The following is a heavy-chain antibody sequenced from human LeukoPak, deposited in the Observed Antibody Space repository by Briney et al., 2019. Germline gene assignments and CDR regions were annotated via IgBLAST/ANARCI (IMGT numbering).Heavy chain of an antibody. CDR3: ARGRSGYSSRIFDY. V-gene: IGHV4-34*01. Sequence: SETLSLTCAVYGGSFSGYHWSWIRQPPGKGLEWIGEINHSGSTNYNPSLKSRVTISVDTSKNQFSLRLSSVTAADTAVYYCARGRSGYSSRIFDYWGQGTLVTVSS. J-gene: IGHJ4*02. CDR2: INHSGST. D-gene: IGHD5-18*01. CDR1: GGSFSGYH.